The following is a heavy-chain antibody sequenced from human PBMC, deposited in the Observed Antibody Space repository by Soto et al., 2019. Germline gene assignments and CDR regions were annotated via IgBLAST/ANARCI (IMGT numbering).Heavy chain of an antibody. Sequence: QITLKESGPSLVKPTQTLTLTCTFSGFSLSTSGVGVGWIRQPPGKALEWLALIYWNDDKRYSPSLKCRLTITKDTSKNQVVLTMTNMDPVDTATYYCAHRQGYVDYWGQGTLVTVSS. V-gene: IGHV2-5*01. J-gene: IGHJ4*02. CDR3: AHRQGYVDY. CDR1: GFSLSTSGVG. CDR2: IYWNDDK. D-gene: IGHD6-13*01.